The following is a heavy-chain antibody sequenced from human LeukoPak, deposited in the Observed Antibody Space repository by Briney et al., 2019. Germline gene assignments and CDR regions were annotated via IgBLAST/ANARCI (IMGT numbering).Heavy chain of an antibody. Sequence: PGGSLRLSCAASGFTFSSYAMSWVRQAPGKGLEWVSDISGSGITTYYADSVKGRFTISRDNGKNSLYLQMNSLRAEDTAVYYCARDRLHYGEYEKTFDYWGQGTLVTVSS. V-gene: IGHV3-23*01. CDR3: ARDRLHYGEYEKTFDY. CDR1: GFTFSSYA. D-gene: IGHD4-17*01. CDR2: ISGSGITT. J-gene: IGHJ4*02.